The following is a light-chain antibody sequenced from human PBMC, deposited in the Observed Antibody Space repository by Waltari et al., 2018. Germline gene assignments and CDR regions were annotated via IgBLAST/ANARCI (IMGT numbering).Light chain of an antibody. V-gene: IGKV1-27*01. Sequence: DIQMTQSPSSLSASVGDRVTITCRASQDIRNYLAWYQQKPGKAPNLLIYDASTLQLGVPSRVSGSGSGTDFTLTISSLQPEDVATYYCQKYNIAPWTFGQGTKVELK. CDR1: QDIRNY. CDR3: QKYNIAPWT. J-gene: IGKJ1*01. CDR2: DAS.